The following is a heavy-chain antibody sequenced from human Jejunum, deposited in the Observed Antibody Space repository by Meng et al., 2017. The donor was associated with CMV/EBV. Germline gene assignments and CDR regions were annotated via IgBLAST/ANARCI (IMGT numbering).Heavy chain of an antibody. CDR2: ISYDGSNK. J-gene: IGHJ6*02. Sequence: TYALHWVRQAPGKGLEWVAVISYDGSNKYYADSVKGRFTISRDNARDSLYLQMNNVRADDTAVYYCAKQISLVRRRITGYYAMDVWGQGTTVTVSS. CDR3: AKQISLVRRRITGYYAMDV. CDR1: TYA. V-gene: IGHV3-30-3*02. D-gene: IGHD3-10*01.